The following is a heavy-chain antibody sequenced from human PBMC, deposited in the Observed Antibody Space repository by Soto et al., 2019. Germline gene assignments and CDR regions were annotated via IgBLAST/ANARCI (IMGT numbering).Heavy chain of an antibody. CDR3: ARGLVIRPYYYHGMDV. D-gene: IGHD3-9*01. V-gene: IGHV4-34*01. CDR1: GGSFSGYY. CDR2: INHSGST. J-gene: IGHJ6*02. Sequence: PSETLSLTCAVYGGSFSGYYRTWIRQPPWKGLEWIGEINHSGSTNYNPSLKSRVTISVDTSKNQFSLKLSSVTTTDTAVYYCARGLVIRPYYYHGMDVWGQGTTVTVSS.